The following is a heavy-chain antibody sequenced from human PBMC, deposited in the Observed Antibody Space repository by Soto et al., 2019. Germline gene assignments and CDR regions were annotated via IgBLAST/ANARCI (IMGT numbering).Heavy chain of an antibody. CDR3: ARAYGSFDNGLDV. V-gene: IGHV4-59*01. Sequence: SETLSLTCTVSGDSIRTYYWTWIRQPPGKGLELIGYIYYSGSTRYNPSLKSRVTISVDMSKNQFSLKLSSVIAADTAVYYCARAYGSFDNGLDVWGQGTAVTVSS. J-gene: IGHJ6*02. CDR2: IYYSGST. CDR1: GDSIRTYY. D-gene: IGHD2-15*01.